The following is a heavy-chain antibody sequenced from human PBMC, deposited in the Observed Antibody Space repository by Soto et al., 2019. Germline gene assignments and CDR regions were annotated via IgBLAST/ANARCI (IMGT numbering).Heavy chain of an antibody. V-gene: IGHV3-30*18. Sequence: QVQLVESGGGVVQPGRSLRLSCAASGFTFSTYGMHWVRQAPGKGLEWLSTISNDGSNKYYAESVKGRFTISRDNSKNTLYLQMNSLRAEDTAVYHCAKAGSGSSYNWFDPWGQGTLVTVSS. CDR1: GFTFSTYG. D-gene: IGHD6-13*01. CDR3: AKAGSGSSYNWFDP. J-gene: IGHJ5*02. CDR2: ISNDGSNK.